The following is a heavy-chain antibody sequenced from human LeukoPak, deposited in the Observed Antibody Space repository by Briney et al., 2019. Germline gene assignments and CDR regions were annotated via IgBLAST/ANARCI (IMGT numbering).Heavy chain of an antibody. J-gene: IGHJ5*02. CDR2: INPSGGST. D-gene: IGHD3-22*01. CDR1: VYTFARYY. Sequence: GASVKVSCKASVYTFARYYIHWVRQAPGQEREWMGIINPSGGSTRYAQKFQGRVTMTRDTSTSTVYMELSSLRSDDTAVYYCARGGYYDSSGSFDPWGQGTLVTVSS. CDR3: ARGGYYDSSGSFDP. V-gene: IGHV1-46*01.